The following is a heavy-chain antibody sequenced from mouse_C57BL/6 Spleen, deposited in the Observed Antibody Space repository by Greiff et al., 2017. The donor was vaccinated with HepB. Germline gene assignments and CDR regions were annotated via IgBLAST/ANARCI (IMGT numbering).Heavy chain of an antibody. CDR2: INPNNGGT. D-gene: IGHD2-2*01. V-gene: IGHV1-26*01. CDR1: GYTFTDYY. CDR3: ARNGYDDNFDY. J-gene: IGHJ2*01. Sequence: EVQLQQSGPELVKPGASVKISCKASGYTFTDYYMNWVKQSHGKSLEWIGDINPNNGGTSYNQKFKGKATLTVDKSSSTAYMELRSLTSEDSAVYYCARNGYDDNFDYWGQGTTLTVSS.